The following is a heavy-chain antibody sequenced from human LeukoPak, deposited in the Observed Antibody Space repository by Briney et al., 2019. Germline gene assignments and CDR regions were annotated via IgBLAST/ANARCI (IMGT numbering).Heavy chain of an antibody. Sequence: PSETLSLTCTVSGGSISSSSYYWGWIRQPPGKGLEWIGSIYYSGSTYYNPSLKSRGTISVDTSKNQFSLKLSSVTAADTAVYYCARLGWGIVGATPYFDYWGQGTLVTVSS. J-gene: IGHJ4*02. D-gene: IGHD1-26*01. CDR2: IYYSGST. CDR1: GGSISSSSYY. CDR3: ARLGWGIVGATPYFDY. V-gene: IGHV4-39*01.